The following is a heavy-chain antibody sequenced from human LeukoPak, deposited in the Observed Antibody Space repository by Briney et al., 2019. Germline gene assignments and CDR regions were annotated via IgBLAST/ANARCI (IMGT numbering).Heavy chain of an antibody. CDR3: ARATDLVTTTFDY. CDR1: GYSISSGYY. CDR2: IYHGGST. Sequence: KSSETLSLTCTVSGYSISSGYYWGWIRPPPGKGLEWIGSIYHGGSTYYNPSLKSRVTISVDTSKNQFSLKLSSVTAADTAVYYCARATDLVTTTFDYWGQGTLVTVSS. D-gene: IGHD4-17*01. J-gene: IGHJ4*02. V-gene: IGHV4-38-2*02.